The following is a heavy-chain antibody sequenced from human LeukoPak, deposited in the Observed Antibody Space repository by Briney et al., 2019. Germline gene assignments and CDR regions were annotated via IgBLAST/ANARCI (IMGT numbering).Heavy chain of an antibody. V-gene: IGHV4-59*01. Sequence: PETLSLTCTVSGGSISSYYWSWIRQPPGKGLEWIGYIYYSGSTNYNPSLKSRVTISVDTSKNQFSLKLSSVTAADTAVYYCARASGDSSGYYYGHDAFDIWGQGTMVTVSS. CDR1: GGSISSYY. J-gene: IGHJ3*02. CDR3: ARASGDSSGYYYGHDAFDI. CDR2: IYYSGST. D-gene: IGHD3-22*01.